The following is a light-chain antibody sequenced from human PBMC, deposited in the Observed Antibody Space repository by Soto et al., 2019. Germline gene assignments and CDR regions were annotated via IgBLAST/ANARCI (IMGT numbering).Light chain of an antibody. CDR3: QVRDVWPS. J-gene: IGKJ1*01. V-gene: IGKV3-11*01. CDR2: DAS. Sequence: IVLTQSPVTLALSPGESAVLSCRASQTVSSSLAWYQHKPGQAPRLFIYDASKRAPGIPARFTGSGSGTHITITISRLEPEDIAVYYCQVRDVWPSFGQGTKVEIK. CDR1: QTVSSS.